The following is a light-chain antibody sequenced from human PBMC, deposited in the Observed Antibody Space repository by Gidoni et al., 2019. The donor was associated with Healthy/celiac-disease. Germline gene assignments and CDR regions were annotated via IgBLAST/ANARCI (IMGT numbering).Light chain of an antibody. V-gene: IGKV3-11*01. CDR2: DAS. Sequence: EIVLTQSPATPSLSPGERATFSCRASQSVSSYLAWYQQKPGQAPRLLIYDASNRATGIPARFSGSGSGTDFTLTISSLEPEDFAVYYCQQRSNWPPLTFGGGTKVEIK. CDR1: QSVSSY. J-gene: IGKJ4*01. CDR3: QQRSNWPPLT.